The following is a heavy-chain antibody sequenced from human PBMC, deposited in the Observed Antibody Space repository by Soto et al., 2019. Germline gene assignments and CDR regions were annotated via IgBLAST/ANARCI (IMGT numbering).Heavy chain of an antibody. CDR2: IKSKTDGGTT. CDR1: GFTFSNAW. V-gene: IGHV3-15*01. D-gene: IGHD3-10*01. Sequence: VGSLRLSCAASGFTFSNAWMSWVRQAPGKGLEWVGRIKSKTDGGTTDYAAPVKGRFTISRDDSKNTLYLQMNSLKTEDTAVYYCTTDHWFGELLFLYGMDVWGQGTTVTVSS. J-gene: IGHJ6*02. CDR3: TTDHWFGELLFLYGMDV.